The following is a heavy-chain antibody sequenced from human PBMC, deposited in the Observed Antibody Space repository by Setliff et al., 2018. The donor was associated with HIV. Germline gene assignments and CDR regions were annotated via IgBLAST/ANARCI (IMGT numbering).Heavy chain of an antibody. V-gene: IGHV4-39*01. CDR1: GDSISRRIYY. CDR3: AKLLPAADMAREIDS. J-gene: IGHJ4*02. Sequence: SETLSLTCTVSGDSISRRIYYWGWIRQPPEKGLEWIGNFYYSGSSHYNPSLKSRVTISVDTSKNQFSLKLISVSAADTAVYYCAKLLPAADMAREIDSWGQGTLVTVSS. D-gene: IGHD2-2*01. CDR2: FYYSGSS.